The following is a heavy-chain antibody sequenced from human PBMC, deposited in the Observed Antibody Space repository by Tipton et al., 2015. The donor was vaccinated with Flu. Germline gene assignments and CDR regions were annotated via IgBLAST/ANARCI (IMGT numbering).Heavy chain of an antibody. CDR1: GGAINSHY. CDR2: IYYTGST. J-gene: IGHJ4*02. V-gene: IGHV4-59*11. CDR3: ARVAYGGISLSFDN. Sequence: TLSLTCTVSGGAINSHYWSWIRQPPGKGLEWIGSIYYTGSTNYNPALKSRVTISLDTSKTQFSLNLSSVTAADTAVYYCARVAYGGISLSFDNWGQGTLVSVSS. D-gene: IGHD4-23*01.